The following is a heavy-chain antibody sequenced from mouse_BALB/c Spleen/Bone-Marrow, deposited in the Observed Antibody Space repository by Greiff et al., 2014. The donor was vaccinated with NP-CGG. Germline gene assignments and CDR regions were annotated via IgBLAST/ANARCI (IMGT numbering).Heavy chain of an antibody. Sequence: SGPELEKPGASVKISCKASGHSFTGYNMNWVKQSHGKSLEWIGNIDPYYSTTTFNQKFKDKATLTVDKSSSTAYMQLKSLTSEDSAVYYCTRSRAYFRDWFAYWGQGTLVTVSA. CDR3: TRSRAYFRDWFAY. J-gene: IGHJ3*01. D-gene: IGHD2-14*01. V-gene: IGHV1-39*01. CDR2: IDPYYSTT. CDR1: GHSFTGYN.